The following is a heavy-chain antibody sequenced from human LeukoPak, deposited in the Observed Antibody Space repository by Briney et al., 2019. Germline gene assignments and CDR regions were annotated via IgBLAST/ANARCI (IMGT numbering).Heavy chain of an antibody. CDR1: GFTFSGSA. CDR2: IRSKANSYAT. CDR3: TRHGGLYSSSGYYYYYYYMDV. J-gene: IGHJ6*03. D-gene: IGHD6-6*01. Sequence: GGSLRLSCAASGFTFSGSAMHWVRQASGKGLEWVGRIRSKANSYATAYAASVKGRFTISRDDSKNTAYLQMNSLKTEDTAVYYCTRHGGLYSSSGYYYYYYYMDVWGKGTTVTVSS. V-gene: IGHV3-73*01.